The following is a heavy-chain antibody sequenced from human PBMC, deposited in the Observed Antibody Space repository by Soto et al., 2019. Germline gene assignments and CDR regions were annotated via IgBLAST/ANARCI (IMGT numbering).Heavy chain of an antibody. V-gene: IGHV3-9*01. CDR1: GFTFDDYA. Sequence: EVQLVESGGGLVQPGRSLRLSCAASGFTFDDYAMHWVRQAPGKGLEWVSGISWNSGSIGYADSVKGRFTISRDNAKSSLYLLMNSLRAEDTALYYCAKDWDYDSSGDFDYWGQGTLVTVSS. J-gene: IGHJ4*02. D-gene: IGHD3-22*01. CDR3: AKDWDYDSSGDFDY. CDR2: ISWNSGSI.